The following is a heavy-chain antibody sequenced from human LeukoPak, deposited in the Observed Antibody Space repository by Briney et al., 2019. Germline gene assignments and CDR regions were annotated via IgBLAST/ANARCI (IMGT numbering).Heavy chain of an antibody. J-gene: IGHJ4*02. D-gene: IGHD1-1*01. CDR1: GGSISSSSYY. CDR2: IYYSGST. V-gene: IGHV4-39*01. CDR3: ASPKGLEPSTNLSR. Sequence: SETLSLTSTVSGGSISSSSYYWGWIRQPPGKGLEWIGSIYYSGSTYYNPSLKSRVTISVDTSKNQFSLKLSSVTAADTAVYYCASPKGLEPSTNLSRWGQGTLVTVSS.